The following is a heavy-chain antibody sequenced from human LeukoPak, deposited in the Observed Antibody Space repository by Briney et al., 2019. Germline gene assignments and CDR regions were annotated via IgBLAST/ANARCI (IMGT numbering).Heavy chain of an antibody. Sequence: PGGSLRLSCAASGFTVSSNYMSWVRQAPGKGLEWVSVIYSGGSTYYADSVKGRFTISRDNSKNTLYLQMNSLRAEDTAVYYCARDLPAGSGSYYDAFDIWGQGTMVTVSS. J-gene: IGHJ3*02. D-gene: IGHD1-26*01. CDR1: GFTVSSNY. CDR2: IYSGGST. CDR3: ARDLPAGSGSYYDAFDI. V-gene: IGHV3-53*01.